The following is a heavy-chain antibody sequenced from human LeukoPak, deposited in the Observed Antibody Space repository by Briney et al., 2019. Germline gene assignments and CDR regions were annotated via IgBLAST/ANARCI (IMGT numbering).Heavy chain of an antibody. Sequence: SETLSLTCTVSGGSISSYYWNWIRQPAGKGLEWIGRIYISGSTNYNPSLKSRVTMSIDTSKNQFSLKLSSVTAADTAVYYCARGSSEVYYDILTGYYRDFDYWGQGTLVTVSS. J-gene: IGHJ4*02. CDR1: GGSISSYY. CDR2: IYISGST. CDR3: ARGSSEVYYDILTGYYRDFDY. V-gene: IGHV4-4*07. D-gene: IGHD3-9*01.